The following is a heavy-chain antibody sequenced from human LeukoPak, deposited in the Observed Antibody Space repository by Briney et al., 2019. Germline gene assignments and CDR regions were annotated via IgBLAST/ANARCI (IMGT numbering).Heavy chain of an antibody. J-gene: IGHJ4*02. V-gene: IGHV3-30*18. CDR1: GFTFSSYG. CDR2: ISYDGNNK. Sequence: PGGSLRLSCAACGFTFSSYGMHWVRQAPGKGLEWVAVISYDGNNKYYADSVKGRFTISRDNSKNTLYLQMNSLRAEDTAVYYCAKGGGGSYLYFDYWGQGTLVTVSS. CDR3: AKGGGGSYLYFDY. D-gene: IGHD1-26*01.